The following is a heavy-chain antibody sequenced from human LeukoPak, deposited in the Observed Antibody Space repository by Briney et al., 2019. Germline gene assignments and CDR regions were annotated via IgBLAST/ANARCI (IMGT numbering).Heavy chain of an antibody. CDR1: GGSISSGSYY. Sequence: SETLSLTCTVSGGSISSGSYYWSWIRQPAGKGLEWIGRIYTSGSTNYNPSLKSRVTISVDTSKNQFSLKLSSVTAADTAVYYCARDLGYYGSGSYYRILLPRHYYYYMDVWGKGTTVTVSS. V-gene: IGHV4-61*02. D-gene: IGHD3-10*01. CDR3: ARDLGYYGSGSYYRILLPRHYYYYMDV. J-gene: IGHJ6*03. CDR2: IYTSGST.